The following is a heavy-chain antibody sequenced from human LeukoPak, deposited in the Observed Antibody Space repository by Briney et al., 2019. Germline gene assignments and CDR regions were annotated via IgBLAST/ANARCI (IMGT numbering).Heavy chain of an antibody. CDR3: AKEVYYFDTSGLYSFAFDI. V-gene: IGHV3-23*01. CDR2: ISASGGST. D-gene: IGHD3-22*01. Sequence: PGGSLRLSCAASGFTFSSSTMNWVRQSPGKGLEWVSAISASGGSTYYADSVKGRFTISRDNSKNTLYLQMNSLRVEDTAVYYCAKEVYYFDTSGLYSFAFDIWGQGTMVTVPS. J-gene: IGHJ3*02. CDR1: GFTFSSST.